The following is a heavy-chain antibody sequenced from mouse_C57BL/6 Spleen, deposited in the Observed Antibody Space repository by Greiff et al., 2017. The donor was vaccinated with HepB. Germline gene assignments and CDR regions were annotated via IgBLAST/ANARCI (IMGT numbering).Heavy chain of an antibody. CDR3: AREGGDYYFDY. CDR1: GYTFTSYT. Sequence: VKLKESGAELARPGASVKMSCKASGYTFTSYTMHWVKQRPGQGLEWIGYINPSSGYTKYNQKFKDKATLTADKSSSTAYMQLSSLTSEDSAVYYCAREGGDYYFDYWGQGTTLTVSS. V-gene: IGHV1-4*01. J-gene: IGHJ2*01. CDR2: INPSSGYT.